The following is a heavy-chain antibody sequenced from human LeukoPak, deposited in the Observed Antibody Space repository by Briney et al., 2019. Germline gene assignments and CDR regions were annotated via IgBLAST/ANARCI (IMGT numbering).Heavy chain of an antibody. J-gene: IGHJ3*02. Sequence: GGSLRLSCAASGFTFSSYWMHWVRQAPGKGLVWVSRINSDGSSTSYADSVKGRFTISRDNSKNTLYLQMNSLRAEDTAVYYCGENNMGTHDAFDIWGQGTMVTVSS. CDR3: GENNMGTHDAFDI. D-gene: IGHD2/OR15-2a*01. V-gene: IGHV3-74*01. CDR1: GFTFSSYW. CDR2: INSDGSST.